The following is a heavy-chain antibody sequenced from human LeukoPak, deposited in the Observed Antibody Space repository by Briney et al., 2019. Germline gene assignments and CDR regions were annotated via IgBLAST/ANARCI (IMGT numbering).Heavy chain of an antibody. J-gene: IGHJ4*02. Sequence: GGSLRLSCAASGFTFSSYAMHWVRQAPGKGLEYVSAISSNVGSTYYANSVKGRFTISRDNSQNTLYLQMGSLRAEDMAVYYCARVDGSGSYHDYWGQGTLVTVSS. CDR2: ISSNVGST. CDR1: GFTFSSYA. CDR3: ARVDGSGSYHDY. D-gene: IGHD3-10*01. V-gene: IGHV3-64*01.